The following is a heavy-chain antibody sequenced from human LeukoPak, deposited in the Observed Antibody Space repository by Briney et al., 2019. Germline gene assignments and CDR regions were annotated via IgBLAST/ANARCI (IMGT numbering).Heavy chain of an antibody. J-gene: IGHJ4*02. CDR1: GFTFRNYA. CDR3: ARDLSEKYSSDY. Sequence: GRSLRLSCAASGFTFRNYAIHWARQAPGKWLEWVACISYDGAVTYYADSVKGRFTISRDNSKSTLYLHMNSLRAEDTAVYYCARDLSEKYSSDYWGQGTLVTVSS. D-gene: IGHD2/OR15-2a*01. V-gene: IGHV3-30-3*01. CDR2: ISYDGAVT.